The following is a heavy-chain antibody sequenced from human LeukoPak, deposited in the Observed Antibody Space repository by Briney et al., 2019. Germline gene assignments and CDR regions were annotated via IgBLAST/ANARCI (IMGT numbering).Heavy chain of an antibody. V-gene: IGHV3-30-3*01. Sequence: GGSLRLSCAASGFTFSSYAMHWVRQAPDKGLEWVAVISYDGSNKYYADSVKGRFTISRDNSKNTLYLQMNSLRAEDTAVYYCVKQQAVAGYWGQGTLVTVSS. CDR3: VKQQAVAGY. D-gene: IGHD6-19*01. J-gene: IGHJ4*02. CDR2: ISYDGSNK. CDR1: GFTFSSYA.